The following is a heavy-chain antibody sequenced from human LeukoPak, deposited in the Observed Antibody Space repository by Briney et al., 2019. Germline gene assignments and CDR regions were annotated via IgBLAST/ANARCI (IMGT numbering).Heavy chain of an antibody. CDR1: GFTFSSYG. CDR2: ISYDGSNK. V-gene: IGHV3-30*18. CDR3: AKLLYYYDSSQPY. D-gene: IGHD3-22*01. J-gene: IGHJ4*02. Sequence: GGSLRLSCAASGFTFSSYGMHWVRQAPGKGLEWVAVISYDGSNKYYADSVKGRFTISRDKSKNTLYLQMNSLRAEDTAVYYCAKLLYYYDSSQPYWGQGTLVTVSS.